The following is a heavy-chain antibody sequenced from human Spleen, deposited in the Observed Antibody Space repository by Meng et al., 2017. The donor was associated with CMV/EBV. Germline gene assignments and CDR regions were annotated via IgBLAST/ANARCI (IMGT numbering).Heavy chain of an antibody. Sequence: SGPTLGKPTQTLTLTCTFSGFSLSTSGVGVGWIRQPPGKALEWLALIYWNDDKRYSPSLKSRLTITKDTSKNQVVLTMTNMDPVDTATYYCAHSYSSGWYFFVDYWGQGTLVTVSS. J-gene: IGHJ4*02. V-gene: IGHV2-5*01. D-gene: IGHD6-19*01. CDR1: GFSLSTSGVG. CDR3: AHSYSSGWYFFVDY. CDR2: IYWNDDK.